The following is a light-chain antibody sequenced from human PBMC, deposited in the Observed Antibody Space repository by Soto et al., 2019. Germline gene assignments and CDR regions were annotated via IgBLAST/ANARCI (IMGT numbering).Light chain of an antibody. CDR1: SSNIGGNS. CDR2: DDD. V-gene: IGLV1-51*01. J-gene: IGLJ1*01. Sequence: QSVLTQPPSGSAAPGQRVTISCPGSSSNIGGNSVSWYQQLPGTAPTLLIYDDDKRPSGIPDRFSGSKSGTSATLGITGFQTGDEADYYCGSWDSSLSAYVFGTGTKVTVL. CDR3: GSWDSSLSAYV.